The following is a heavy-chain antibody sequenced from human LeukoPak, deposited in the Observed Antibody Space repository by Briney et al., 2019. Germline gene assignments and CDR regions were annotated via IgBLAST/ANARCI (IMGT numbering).Heavy chain of an antibody. CDR2: INPNSGGT. CDR3: AASTIFGVVITIDY. J-gene: IGHJ4*02. D-gene: IGHD3-3*01. Sequence: ASVEVSCKASGYTFTGYYMHWVRQAPGQGLEWMGWINPNSGGTNYAQKFQGRVTMTRDTSISTAYMELSRLRSDDTAVYYCAASTIFGVVITIDYWGQGTLVTVSS. CDR1: GYTFTGYY. V-gene: IGHV1-2*02.